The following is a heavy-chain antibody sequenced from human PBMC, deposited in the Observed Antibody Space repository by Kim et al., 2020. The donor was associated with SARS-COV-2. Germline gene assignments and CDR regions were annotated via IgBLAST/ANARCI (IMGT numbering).Heavy chain of an antibody. Sequence: SETLSLTCTVSGGSISSGGYYWSWIRQHPGKGLEWIGYIYYSGSTYYNPSLKSRVTISVDTSKNQFSLKLSSVTAADTAVYYCARARSHRGPPRNSALDFDYWGQGTLVTVSS. CDR2: IYYSGST. D-gene: IGHD4-4*01. CDR3: ARARSHRGPPRNSALDFDY. CDR1: GGSISSGGYY. V-gene: IGHV4-31*03. J-gene: IGHJ4*02.